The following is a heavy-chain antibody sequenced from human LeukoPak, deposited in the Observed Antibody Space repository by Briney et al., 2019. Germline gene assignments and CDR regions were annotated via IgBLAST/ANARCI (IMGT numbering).Heavy chain of an antibody. V-gene: IGHV4-30-2*01. J-gene: IGHJ5*02. CDR2: IYHSGST. CDR3: ARGVNYGSGSYYLSPWFDP. CDR1: GASVSSGDYY. D-gene: IGHD3-10*01. Sequence: PSETLSLTCTVSGASVSSGDYYWSWIRQPPGKGLEWIGYIYHSGSTYYNPSLKSRVTISVDRSKNQFSLKLSSVTAADTAVCYCARGVNYGSGSYYLSPWFDPWGQGTLVTVSS.